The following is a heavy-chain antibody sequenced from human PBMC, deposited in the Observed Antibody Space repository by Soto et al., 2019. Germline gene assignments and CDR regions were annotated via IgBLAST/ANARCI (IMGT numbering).Heavy chain of an antibody. CDR1: GYTFTGYY. CDR3: ARFNGASATNWFHP. Sequence: HVQLVQSGAEVKKPGASVKVSCKASGYTFTGYYMHWVRQAPGQGLEWMGWINPNSGGTNYAQKFQGRVTMTRDTSIRIAYMELSRLSSYDKAVYYCARFNGASATNWFHPWGQGTLVTVSS. J-gene: IGHJ5*02. D-gene: IGHD3-10*01. V-gene: IGHV1-2*02. CDR2: INPNSGGT.